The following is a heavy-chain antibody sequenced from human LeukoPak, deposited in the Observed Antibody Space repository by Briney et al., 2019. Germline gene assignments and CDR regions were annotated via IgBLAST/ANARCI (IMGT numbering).Heavy chain of an antibody. CDR1: GGSISSGGYY. CDR2: IYYSGST. V-gene: IGHV4-31*03. J-gene: IGHJ6*02. Sequence: SQTLSLTCTVSGGSISSGGYYWSWIRQHPGTGLEWIGYIYYSGSTYYNPSLKSRVTISVDTSKNQFSLKLSSVTAADTAVYYCARGAAPKRHGMDVWGQGTTVTVSS. CDR3: ARGAAPKRHGMDV.